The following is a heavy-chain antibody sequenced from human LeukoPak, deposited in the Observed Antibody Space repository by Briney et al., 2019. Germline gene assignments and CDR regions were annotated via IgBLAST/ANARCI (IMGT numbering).Heavy chain of an antibody. V-gene: IGHV1-46*01. Sequence: ASVKVSCKASGYTFTSYYMHWVRQAPGQGLEWMGIINPSGGSTSYAQKFQGGVTMTRDTSTSTVYMELSSLRSEDTAVYYCAREGRMVSIYYYMDVWGKGTTVTVSS. CDR3: AREGRMVSIYYYMDV. J-gene: IGHJ6*03. D-gene: IGHD2/OR15-2a*01. CDR2: INPSGGST. CDR1: GYTFTSYY.